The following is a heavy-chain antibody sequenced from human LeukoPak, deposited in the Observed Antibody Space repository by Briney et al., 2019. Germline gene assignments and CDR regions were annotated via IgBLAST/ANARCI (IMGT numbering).Heavy chain of an antibody. CDR1: GFTVSNNY. D-gene: IGHD5-18*01. CDR3: ARDTNVDTAFDY. Sequence: GGSLRLSCAASGFTVSNNYMTWVRQAPGKGLEWVSSISSSSSYIYYADSVKGRFTISRDNAKNSLYLQMNSLRAEDTAVYYCARDTNVDTAFDYWGQGTLVTVSS. V-gene: IGHV3-21*01. CDR2: ISSSSSYI. J-gene: IGHJ4*02.